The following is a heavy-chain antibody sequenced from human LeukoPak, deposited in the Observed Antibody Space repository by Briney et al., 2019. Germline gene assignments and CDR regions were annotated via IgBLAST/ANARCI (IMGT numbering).Heavy chain of an antibody. Sequence: PSETLSLTCAVYGGSFRGYYWSWIRQPPGKGLEWIGEINHSGSTNYNPSLKSRVTISVDTSKSPFSLKLSSVTAADTAVYYCARGDYAPFDYWGQGTLSPSPQ. CDR1: GGSFRGYY. CDR2: INHSGST. V-gene: IGHV4-34*01. J-gene: IGHJ4*02. D-gene: IGHD4-17*01. CDR3: ARGDYAPFDY.